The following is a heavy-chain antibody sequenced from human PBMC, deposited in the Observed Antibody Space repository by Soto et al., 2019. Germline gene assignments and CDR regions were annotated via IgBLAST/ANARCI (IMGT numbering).Heavy chain of an antibody. Sequence: QVQLVESGGGVVQPGRSLRLSCAASGFTFSSYGMHWVRQAPGKGLEWVAVISYDGSNKYYADSVKGRFTISRDNSKNTLYLQMNSLRAEDTAVYYCAKDLYSSGPLDYWGKGTLVTVSS. J-gene: IGHJ4*02. CDR2: ISYDGSNK. D-gene: IGHD6-19*01. V-gene: IGHV3-30*18. CDR1: GFTFSSYG. CDR3: AKDLYSSGPLDY.